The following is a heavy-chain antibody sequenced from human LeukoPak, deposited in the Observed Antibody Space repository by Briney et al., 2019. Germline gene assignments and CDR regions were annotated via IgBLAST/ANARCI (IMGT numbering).Heavy chain of an antibody. CDR2: INHSGST. D-gene: IGHD6-13*01. CDR3: ARGGGLRSWACYFDY. CDR1: GGSFSGYY. J-gene: IGHJ4*02. V-gene: IGHV4-34*01. Sequence: PSETLSLTCAVYGGSFSGYYWSWIRQPPGKGLEWIGEINHSGSTNYNPSLKSRVTISVDTSKNQFSLKLSSVTAADTAVYYCARGGGLRSWACYFDYWGQGTLVTVSS.